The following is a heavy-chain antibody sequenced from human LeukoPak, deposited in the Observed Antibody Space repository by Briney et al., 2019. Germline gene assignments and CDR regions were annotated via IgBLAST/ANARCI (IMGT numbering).Heavy chain of an antibody. V-gene: IGHV1-69*05. D-gene: IGHD5-18*01. CDR1: GGTFSSYA. CDR3: ARGGKEPSRGYSYGTRGFWYYGMDV. J-gene: IGHJ6*02. CDR2: IIPIFGTA. Sequence: ASVKVSCKASGGTFSSYAISWVRQAPGQGLEWMGGIIPIFGTANYAQKFQGRVTMTRDTSISTAYMELSRLRSDDTAVYYCARGGKEPSRGYSYGTRGFWYYGMDVWGQGTTVTVSS.